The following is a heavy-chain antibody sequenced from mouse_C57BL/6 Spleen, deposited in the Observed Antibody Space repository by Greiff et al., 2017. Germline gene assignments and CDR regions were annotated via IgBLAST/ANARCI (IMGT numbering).Heavy chain of an antibody. J-gene: IGHJ2*01. Sequence: QVQLQQPGAELVMPGASVKLSCKASGYTFTSYWMPWVKQRPGQGLEWIGEIYPSDSYTNYNQKFKGKSTLTVAKSSSTASMQLSSLPSEYSAVYYCGEGFDYGGQGTTVTVSS. CDR1: GYTFTSYW. CDR3: GEGFDY. CDR2: IYPSDSYT. V-gene: IGHV1-69*01.